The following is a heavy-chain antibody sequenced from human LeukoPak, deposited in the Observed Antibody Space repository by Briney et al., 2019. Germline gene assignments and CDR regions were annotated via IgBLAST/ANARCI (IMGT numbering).Heavy chain of an antibody. V-gene: IGHV3-48*03. Sequence: GGSLRLSCAASGFAFSSYEMNWVRQAPGKGLEWVSYISSSGSTIYYADSVKGRFTISRDNAKNSLYLQMNSLRAEDTAVYYCARDSRDGYYRPDYFDYWGQGILVTVSS. D-gene: IGHD5-24*01. CDR1: GFAFSSYE. CDR3: ARDSRDGYYRPDYFDY. J-gene: IGHJ4*02. CDR2: ISSSGSTI.